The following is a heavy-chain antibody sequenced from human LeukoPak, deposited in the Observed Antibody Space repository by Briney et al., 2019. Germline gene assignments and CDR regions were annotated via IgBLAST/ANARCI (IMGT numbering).Heavy chain of an antibody. CDR2: IIPIFGTA. CDR3: AREGGRYSYGDAFDI. V-gene: IGHV1-69*13. CDR1: GYTFTSYA. D-gene: IGHD5-18*01. J-gene: IGHJ3*02. Sequence: SMKVSCKASGYTFTSYAMNWVRQAPGQGLEWMGGIIPIFGTANYAQKFQGRVTITADESTSTAYMELSSLRSEDTAVYYCAREGGRYSYGDAFDIWGQGTMVTVSS.